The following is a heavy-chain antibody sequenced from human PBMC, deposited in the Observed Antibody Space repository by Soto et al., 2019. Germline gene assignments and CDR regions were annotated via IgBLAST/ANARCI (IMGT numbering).Heavy chain of an antibody. V-gene: IGHV6-1*01. D-gene: IGHD3-10*01. Sequence: SQTLSLTCAISGDSVSSNSAAWNWIRQSPSRGLEWLGRTYYRSRWYNDYAVSVRSRITVSPDTSNNQFSLKLSSVTAADTAVYYCARGLRYYGSGSYPPYYYYYYGMDVWGQGTTVTVSS. J-gene: IGHJ6*02. CDR3: ARGLRYYGSGSYPPYYYYYYGMDV. CDR1: GDSVSSNSAA. CDR2: TYYRSRWYN.